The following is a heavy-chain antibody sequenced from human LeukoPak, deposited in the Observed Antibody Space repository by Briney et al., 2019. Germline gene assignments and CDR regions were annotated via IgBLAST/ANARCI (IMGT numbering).Heavy chain of an antibody. V-gene: IGHV3-30-3*01. J-gene: IGHJ4*02. CDR2: ISYDGSNK. CDR3: ARERIDSGFDY. Sequence: GGSLRLSCAASGFTFSSYAMHWVRQAPGKGLEWVAVISYDGSNKYYADSVKGRFTISRDNSKNTLYLQMNSLRAEDTAVYYCARERIDSGFDYWGQGTLVTVSS. D-gene: IGHD3-10*01. CDR1: GFTFSSYA.